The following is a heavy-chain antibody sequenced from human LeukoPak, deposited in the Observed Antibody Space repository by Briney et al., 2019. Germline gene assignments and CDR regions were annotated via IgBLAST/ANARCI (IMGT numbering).Heavy chain of an antibody. V-gene: IGHV3-23*01. Sequence: GGPLRLSCAASGFTFSRYAMSWVRQAPGKGLEWVAAITGIGSSTYYADSVKGRFTISRDNSKNTLYLQMNSLRAEDTAVYYCAKESTSGGYTYDYYYGMDVWGQGTTATVSS. CDR1: GFTFSRYA. CDR2: ITGIGSST. J-gene: IGHJ6*02. D-gene: IGHD5-12*01. CDR3: AKESTSGGYTYDYYYGMDV.